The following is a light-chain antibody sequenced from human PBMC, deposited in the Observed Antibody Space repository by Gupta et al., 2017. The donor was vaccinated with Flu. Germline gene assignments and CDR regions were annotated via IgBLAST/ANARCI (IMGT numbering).Light chain of an antibody. CDR1: SSDVGGHQY. CDR2: DVN. V-gene: IGLV2-11*01. Sequence: PGQSFTISCSGTSSDVGGHQYISWYQQRPGTGPKLIIFDVNRRPSGVPARFSGSKSGYTASLTISGLQAEDEADYYCCSYSSASTFGVLFGGGTRVTVL. J-gene: IGLJ2*01. CDR3: CSYSSASTFGVL.